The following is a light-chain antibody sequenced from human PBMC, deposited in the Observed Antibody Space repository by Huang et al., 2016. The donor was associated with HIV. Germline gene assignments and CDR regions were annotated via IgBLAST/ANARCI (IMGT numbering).Light chain of an antibody. CDR2: WAS. CDR3: QQYYRTPLT. Sequence: DIVMTQSPDSLAVSLGERATINCRSSQSLLDSSLNKDKLAWYHQKPGQPPRFLIFWASTRESAVPDRISGSGSGTDFTLTISSLQAEDVAVYYCQQYYRTPLTFGGGTKVEIK. CDR1: QSLLDSSLNKDK. V-gene: IGKV4-1*01. J-gene: IGKJ4*01.